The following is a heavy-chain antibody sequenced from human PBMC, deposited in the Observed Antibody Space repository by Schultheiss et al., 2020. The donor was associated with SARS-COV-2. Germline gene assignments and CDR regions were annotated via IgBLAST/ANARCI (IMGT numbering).Heavy chain of an antibody. CDR1: GGSISSHY. Sequence: SQTLSLTCTVSGGSISSHYWSWIRQPPGKGLEWIGYIYYSGSTNYNPSLKSRVTMSVDTSKNQFSLKLSSVTAADTAVYYCARAVGGSRGRGWFDPWGQGTLVTVSS. CDR3: ARAVGGSRGRGWFDP. J-gene: IGHJ5*02. CDR2: IYYSGST. D-gene: IGHD3-16*01. V-gene: IGHV4-59*11.